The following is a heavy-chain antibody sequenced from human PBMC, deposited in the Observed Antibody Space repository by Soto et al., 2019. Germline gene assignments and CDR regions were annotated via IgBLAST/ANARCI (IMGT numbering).Heavy chain of an antibody. CDR2: IYSGGNT. V-gene: IGHV3-53*01. D-gene: IGHD1-26*01. J-gene: IGHJ6*02. Sequence: PGGSLRLSCAASGFTVSSSYMTWVRRAPGKGLEWVSVIYSGGNTNYADSVKGRFTISRDNSKNTLYLQMNSLRAEDTAVYYCARHPSGTTAGTYYGMDVWGQGTTVTVSS. CDR3: ARHPSGTTAGTYYGMDV. CDR1: GFTVSSSY.